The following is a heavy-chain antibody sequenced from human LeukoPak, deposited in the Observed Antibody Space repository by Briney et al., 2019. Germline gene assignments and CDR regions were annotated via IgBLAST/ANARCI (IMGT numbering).Heavy chain of an antibody. V-gene: IGHV4-61*01. J-gene: IGHJ4*02. D-gene: IGHD2-15*01. CDR3: ARAQGGYFDY. Sequence: SETLSLTCTVSGDSFTSVTDYWAWIRQPPGKGLEWIGYIYYSGSTNYNPSLKSRVTISVDTSKNQFSLKLSSVTAEDTAVYYCARAQGGYFDYWGQGTLVTVSS. CDR2: IYYSGST. CDR1: GDSFTSVTDY.